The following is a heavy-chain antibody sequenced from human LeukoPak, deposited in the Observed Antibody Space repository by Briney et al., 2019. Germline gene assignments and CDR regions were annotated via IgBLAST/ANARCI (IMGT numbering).Heavy chain of an antibody. CDR3: AREGDS. V-gene: IGHV1-8*03. CDR1: GYTFASYD. CDR2: VNPDTGNT. J-gene: IGHJ4*02. Sequence: ASVKVSCKASGYTFASYDINWVRQAAGQGLEWMGWVNPDTGNTAYARKFQGRVTITRNTSINTVYMELSSLRSEDTAMYYCAREGDSWGQGTLVTVSS.